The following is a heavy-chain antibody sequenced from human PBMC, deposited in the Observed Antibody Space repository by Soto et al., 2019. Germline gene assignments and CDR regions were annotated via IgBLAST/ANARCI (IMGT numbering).Heavy chain of an antibody. D-gene: IGHD2-2*01. Sequence: QVQLVESGGGVVQPGRSLRLSCAASGFTFSSFGMHWVRQAPGKGLEWVAVIWHDGRNKYYADFVKGRFTISRDNSKNTLYLQMNSLRGEDTAVYYCASRSPALDYWGQGTLVTVSS. CDR3: ASRSPALDY. V-gene: IGHV3-33*01. J-gene: IGHJ4*02. CDR1: GFTFSSFG. CDR2: IWHDGRNK.